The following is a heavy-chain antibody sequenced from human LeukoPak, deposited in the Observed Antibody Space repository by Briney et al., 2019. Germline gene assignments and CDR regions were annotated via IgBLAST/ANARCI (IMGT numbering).Heavy chain of an antibody. CDR2: ISYDGSNK. V-gene: IGHV3-30-3*01. CDR1: GFTFSSYA. D-gene: IGHD3-22*01. CDR3: ARTLVVVMYYGMDV. Sequence: TGGSLRLSCAASGFTFSSYAMHWVRQAPGKGLEWVAVISYDGSNKYYADSVKGRFTISRDNSKNTLYLQMNSLRAEDTAVYYYARTLVVVMYYGMDVWGQGTTVTVSS. J-gene: IGHJ6*02.